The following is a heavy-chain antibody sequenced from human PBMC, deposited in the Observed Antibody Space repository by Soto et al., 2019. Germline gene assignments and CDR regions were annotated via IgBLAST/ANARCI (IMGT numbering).Heavy chain of an antibody. D-gene: IGHD2-15*01. Sequence: QITLKESGPTLVKPTQTLTLTCTFSGFSLSTHGVAVGWIRQPAGKALEWLSLIYLDDAKYYSASLNSRLTITKATSKNQVVLTMINMAPVDTATDSCAHAMLVVTDGSCSTHFDSWGQGTLVTVSS. CDR2: IYLDDAK. CDR3: AHAMLVVTDGSCSTHFDS. V-gene: IGHV2-5*02. J-gene: IGHJ4*02. CDR1: GFSLSTHGVA.